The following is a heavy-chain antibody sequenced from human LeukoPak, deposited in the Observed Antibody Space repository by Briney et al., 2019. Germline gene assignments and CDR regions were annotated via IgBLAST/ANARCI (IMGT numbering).Heavy chain of an antibody. CDR2: ISQNGST. CDR1: GGSFSDYY. V-gene: IGHV4-34*01. D-gene: IGHD3-10*02. Sequence: SETLSLTCAVYGGSFSDYYWSWIRQPPGKGLEWIGDISQNGSTNYNPSFKSRLTVSIDPSKNQLSLRLTSVTAADTAVYYCARVVRGGVFDHWGQGTLVTVSS. CDR3: ARVVRGGVFDH. J-gene: IGHJ4*02.